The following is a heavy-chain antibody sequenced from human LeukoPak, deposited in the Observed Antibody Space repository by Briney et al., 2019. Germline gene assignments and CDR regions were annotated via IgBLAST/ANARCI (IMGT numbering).Heavy chain of an antibody. CDR2: MNPNSGNT. CDR1: GYTFTSYG. J-gene: IGHJ6*02. D-gene: IGHD3-22*01. V-gene: IGHV1-8*02. CDR3: ARSPYYYDSRRTYYYYYGMDV. Sequence: ASVKVSCKASGYTFTSYGINWVRQATGQGLEWMGWMNPNSGNTGYAQKFQGRVTMTRNTSISTAYMELSSLRSEDTAVYYCARSPYYYDSRRTYYYYYGMDVWGQGTTVTVSS.